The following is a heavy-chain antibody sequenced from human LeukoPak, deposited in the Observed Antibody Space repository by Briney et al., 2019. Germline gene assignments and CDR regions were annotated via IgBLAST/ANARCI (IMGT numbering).Heavy chain of an antibody. D-gene: IGHD3-22*01. J-gene: IGHJ6*03. CDR1: GFSFSIYT. CDR3: ARGPSGYYYVVYYYYYMDV. V-gene: IGHV3-21*01. Sequence: PGGSLRLSCAASGFSFSIYTMNWVRQAPGKGLEWVSSISSRSSYIYYSDSVKGRFTISRDNAKNSLYLQMNSLRAEDTAVYYCARGPSGYYYVVYYYYYMDVWGKGTTVTVSS. CDR2: ISSRSSYI.